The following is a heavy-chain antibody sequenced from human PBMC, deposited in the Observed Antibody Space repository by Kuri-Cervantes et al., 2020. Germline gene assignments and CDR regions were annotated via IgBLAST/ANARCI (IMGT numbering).Heavy chain of an antibody. V-gene: IGHV3-23*01. D-gene: IGHD3-22*01. CDR2: ISGSGDST. CDR1: GFTFSSYA. J-gene: IGHJ4*02. CDR3: AKLRHDSSGYYDY. Sequence: GESLKISCAASGFTFSSYAMSWVRQAPGKGLEWVSAISGSGDSTYYADSVKGRFTISRDNSKNTLYLQMNSLRAEDTAVYYCAKLRHDSSGYYDYWGQGTLVTVSS.